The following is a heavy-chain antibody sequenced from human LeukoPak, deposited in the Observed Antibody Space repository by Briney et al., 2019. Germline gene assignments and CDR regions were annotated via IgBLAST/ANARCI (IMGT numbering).Heavy chain of an antibody. V-gene: IGHV3-73*01. J-gene: IGHJ5*02. CDR1: GFTFSGSA. CDR2: IRSKANNYAT. Sequence: GGSLRLSCVVSGFTFSGSAVHWVRQASGKGLEWVGRIRSKANNYATAYAASVKGRFTISRDDSKNTAYLQMNSLRAEDTAVYYCARVFIAAAGTDWFDPWGQGTLVTVSS. D-gene: IGHD6-13*01. CDR3: ARVFIAAAGTDWFDP.